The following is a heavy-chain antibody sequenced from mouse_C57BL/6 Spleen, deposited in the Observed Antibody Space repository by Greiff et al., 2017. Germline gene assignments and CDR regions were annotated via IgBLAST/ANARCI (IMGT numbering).Heavy chain of an antibody. CDR1: GFTFSSYA. Sequence: EVKVVESGEGLVKPGGSLKLSCAASGFTFSSYAMSWVRQTPEKRLEWVAYISSGGDYIYYADTVKGRFTISRDNARNTLYLQMSSLKSEDTAMYYCTRDLYYGDWYFDVWGTGTTVTVSS. CDR3: TRDLYYGDWYFDV. D-gene: IGHD1-1*01. CDR2: ISSGGDYI. J-gene: IGHJ1*03. V-gene: IGHV5-9-1*02.